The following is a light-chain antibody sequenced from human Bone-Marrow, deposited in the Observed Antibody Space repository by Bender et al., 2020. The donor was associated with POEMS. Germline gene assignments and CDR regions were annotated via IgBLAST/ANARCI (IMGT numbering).Light chain of an antibody. CDR2: EVN. Sequence: QSALTQPPSASGSPGQSVIISCTGTSGDVGAYNFVSWYQQHPGKAPRLIIYEVNKRPSGVPDRFSGSKSGTSASLVITGLQAEDEADYYCQSYDSSLDCWLFGGGTNLTVL. CDR3: QSYDSSLDCWL. V-gene: IGLV2-8*01. J-gene: IGLJ3*02. CDR1: SGDVGAYNF.